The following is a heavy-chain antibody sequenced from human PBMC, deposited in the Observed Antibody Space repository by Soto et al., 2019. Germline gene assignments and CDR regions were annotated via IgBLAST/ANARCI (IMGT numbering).Heavy chain of an antibody. D-gene: IGHD5-18*01. CDR3: ARQYGYSFDF. CDR1: GGSLSSYY. Sequence: PSETLSLTWPVSGGSLSSYYWSWIRQPPGKGLEWIGYIYYSGSTNYNPSLKSRVTISVDTSKNQLSLKLGSLTAADTAVYYCARQYGYSFDFWGKGTPVTVSS. V-gene: IGHV4-59*08. J-gene: IGHJ4*02. CDR2: IYYSGST.